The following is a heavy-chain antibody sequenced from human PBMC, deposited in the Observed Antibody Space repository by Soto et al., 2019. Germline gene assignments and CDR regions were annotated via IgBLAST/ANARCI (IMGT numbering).Heavy chain of an antibody. Sequence: SETLSLTCTVSGGSISSYYWSWIRQPAGKGLEWIGRIYTSGSTNYNPSLKSRVTMSVDTSKNQFSLKLSSVTAADTAVYYCAKTRITSTAATFNPWGQGTLVTVSS. CDR1: GGSISSYY. J-gene: IGHJ5*02. V-gene: IGHV4-4*07. CDR3: AKTRITSTAATFNP. CDR2: IYTSGST. D-gene: IGHD1-20*01.